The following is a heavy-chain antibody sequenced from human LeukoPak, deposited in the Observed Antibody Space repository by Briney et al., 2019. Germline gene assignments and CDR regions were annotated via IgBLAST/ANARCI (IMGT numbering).Heavy chain of an antibody. Sequence: SETLSLTCAVYGGSFSGYYWSWIRQPPGKGLEWIGEIYHSGSTNYNPSLKSRVTISVDKSKNQFSLKLSSVTAADTAVYYCARTSQGYCSSTSCLGGFDYWGQGTLVTVSS. CDR2: IYHSGST. J-gene: IGHJ4*02. D-gene: IGHD2-2*01. V-gene: IGHV4-34*01. CDR1: GGSFSGYY. CDR3: ARTSQGYCSSTSCLGGFDY.